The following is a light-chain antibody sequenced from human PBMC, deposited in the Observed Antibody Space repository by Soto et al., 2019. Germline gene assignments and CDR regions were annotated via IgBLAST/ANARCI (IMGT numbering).Light chain of an antibody. CDR2: GAS. CDR1: QNVGSSY. V-gene: IGKV3-20*01. Sequence: EVVLTQSPATLSLSPGERALLSCRARQNVGSSYLAWSQQSPGQPPNLLIVGASHRAPNIPDRISGSGSRAYFTITISRLDPEDVAVYYCQQYGSSIQTFGQGTKVDIK. CDR3: QQYGSSIQT. J-gene: IGKJ1*01.